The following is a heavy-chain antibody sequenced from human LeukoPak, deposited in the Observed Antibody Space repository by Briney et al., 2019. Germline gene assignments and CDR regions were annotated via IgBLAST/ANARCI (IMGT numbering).Heavy chain of an antibody. Sequence: ASVKVSCKASGYTFTSYDINWVRQATGQGLEWMGWMNPNSGNTGYAQKFQGRVTMTRNPSISTAYMELSSLRSEDTAVYYCARSRNYYDSSGYYPHDAFDIWGQGTMVTVSS. V-gene: IGHV1-8*01. CDR3: ARSRNYYDSSGYYPHDAFDI. J-gene: IGHJ3*02. D-gene: IGHD3-22*01. CDR1: GYTFTSYD. CDR2: MNPNSGNT.